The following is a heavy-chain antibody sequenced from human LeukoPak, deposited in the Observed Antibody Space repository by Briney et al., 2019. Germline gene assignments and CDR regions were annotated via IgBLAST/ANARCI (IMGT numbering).Heavy chain of an antibody. V-gene: IGHV4-59*08. D-gene: IGHD6-13*01. J-gene: IGHJ4*02. CDR3: ARHGGSSWNFDY. CDR2: IYYSGST. Sequence: SETLSLTCTVSGGSISRYYWSWIRQPPGKGLEWIGYIYYSGSTNYNPSLKSRVTISVDTSKNQFSLKLSSVTAADTAVYYCARHGGSSWNFDYWGQGTLVTVSS. CDR1: GGSISRYY.